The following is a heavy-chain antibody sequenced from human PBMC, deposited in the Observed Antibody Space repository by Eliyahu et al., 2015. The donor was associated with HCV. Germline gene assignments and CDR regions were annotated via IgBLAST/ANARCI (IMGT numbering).Heavy chain of an antibody. V-gene: IGHV4-59*01. CDR1: GGSXTTXY. CDR3: ASGGGGIAVAGTGGWFDP. D-gene: IGHD6-19*01. CDR2: IHYSGST. Sequence: QVQLQESGPGLVKPSETLSLTCTVXGGSXTTXYWSWIRQPPGKGLEWIGYIHYSGSTNYNPPXKSRXTISVDTSTNQFSLNLTSVTAADTAVYYCASGGGGIAVAGTGGWFDPWGQGTLVTVSS. J-gene: IGHJ5*02.